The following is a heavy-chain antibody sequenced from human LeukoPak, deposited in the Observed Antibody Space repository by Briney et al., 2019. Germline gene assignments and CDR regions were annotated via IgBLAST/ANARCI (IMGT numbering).Heavy chain of an antibody. Sequence: SVKVSCKASGGTFSSYAISWVRQAPGQGLEWMGRIIPIFGTANYAQKFQGRVTITTDKSTSTAYMELSSLRPEDTAVYYCARDHVGRITIWNFDPWGQGTLVTVSS. V-gene: IGHV1-69*05. J-gene: IGHJ5*02. CDR3: ARDHVGRITIWNFDP. CDR2: IIPIFGTA. D-gene: IGHD3-9*01. CDR1: GGTFSSYA.